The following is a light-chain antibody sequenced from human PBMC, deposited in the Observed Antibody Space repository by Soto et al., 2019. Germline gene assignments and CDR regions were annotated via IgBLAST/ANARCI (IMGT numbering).Light chain of an antibody. V-gene: IGKV3-20*01. CDR2: GAS. CDR1: QSVSSNN. J-gene: IGKJ2*01. CDR3: QQYGSSPPYT. Sequence: EIALTQSPGALSLSPGERATLSWRASQSVSSNNLAWYQQKPGQAPTLLIYGASSRATRIPDTFSASGSGTDFTLTISRLEPEDFAVYYCQQYGSSPPYTFGQGTKLEIK.